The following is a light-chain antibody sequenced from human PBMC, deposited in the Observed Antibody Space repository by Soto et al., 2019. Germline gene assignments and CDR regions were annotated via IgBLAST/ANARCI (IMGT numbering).Light chain of an antibody. CDR2: DAS. CDR1: QRISTW. Sequence: IQMPQSPSTLSAFVGDRVTITCRASQRISTWLAWYKQKPGKAPTLLIYDASILKSGVPSTFNGNGSGTEFALTVSSLHPDDFATYYCQQYLTYSWTFGQGTKVDIK. J-gene: IGKJ1*01. V-gene: IGKV1-5*01. CDR3: QQYLTYSWT.